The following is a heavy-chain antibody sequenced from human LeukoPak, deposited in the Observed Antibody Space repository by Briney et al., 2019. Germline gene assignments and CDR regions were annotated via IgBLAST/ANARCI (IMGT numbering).Heavy chain of an antibody. CDR1: GGSISSSSYY. D-gene: IGHD2-15*01. V-gene: IGHV4-39*01. CDR3: ARKGDVVVVAGNWFDP. Sequence: SETLSLTCTVSGGSISSSSYYWGWIRQPPGKGLEWIGSIYYSGSTYYNSSLKSRVTISVDTSKNQFSLKLTSVPAADTAVYYCARKGDVVVVAGNWFDPWGQGTLVIVSS. J-gene: IGHJ5*02. CDR2: IYYSGST.